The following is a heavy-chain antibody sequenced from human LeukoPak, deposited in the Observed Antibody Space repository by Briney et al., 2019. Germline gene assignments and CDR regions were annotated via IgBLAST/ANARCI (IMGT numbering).Heavy chain of an antibody. J-gene: IGHJ4*02. D-gene: IGHD4-23*01. CDR1: GFTFSSYS. V-gene: IGHV3-21*01. Sequence: GGSLRLSCAASGFTFSSYSMNWVRQAPGKGLEWVSSISSSSSYICYADSVKGRFTISRDNAKNSLYLQMNSLRAEDTAVYYCARLPSTVVTPAYWGQGTLVTVSS. CDR2: ISSSSSYI. CDR3: ARLPSTVVTPAY.